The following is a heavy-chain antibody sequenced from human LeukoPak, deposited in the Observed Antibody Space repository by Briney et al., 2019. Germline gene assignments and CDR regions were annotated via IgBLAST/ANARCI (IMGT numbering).Heavy chain of an antibody. CDR1: GYTFTGYY. J-gene: IGHJ4*02. Sequence: LVASVKVSCKASGYTFTGYYMHWVRQAPGQGLEWMGWINPDSGGTNYAQKFQGRVTMTRDTSISTAYLELSWLRSGDTAVYSCARLRSYDYVWGSFDYWGQGTLVTVSS. CDR3: ARLRSYDYVWGSFDY. V-gene: IGHV1-2*03. CDR2: INPDSGGT. D-gene: IGHD3-16*01.